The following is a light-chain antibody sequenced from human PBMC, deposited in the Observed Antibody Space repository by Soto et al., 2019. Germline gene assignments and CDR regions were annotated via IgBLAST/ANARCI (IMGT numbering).Light chain of an antibody. CDR2: DAS. J-gene: IGKJ2*01. CDR3: QHYGSSPYT. Sequence: EIVLTQSSGTLSLSPGERATLSCRASQSVSSNYLAWYQQKPGQAPRPLIYDASSRATGIPDRFSGSGSGTDFTLTISRLEPEDFAVYYCQHYGSSPYTFGQGTKLEIK. CDR1: QSVSSNY. V-gene: IGKV3-20*01.